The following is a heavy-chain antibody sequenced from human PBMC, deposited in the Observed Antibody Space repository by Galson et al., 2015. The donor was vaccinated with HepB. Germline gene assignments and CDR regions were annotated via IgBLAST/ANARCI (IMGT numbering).Heavy chain of an antibody. CDR3: AKDLSYWNDGPIDY. CDR2: ISGSGGST. J-gene: IGHJ4*02. CDR1: GFTFSIYA. Sequence: SLILSCAASGFTFSIYAMSWVRQAPGKGLEWISAISGSGGSTYYADSVKGRFTISRDNSKNTLYLQMNSLRAEDTAVYYCAKDLSYWNDGPIDYWGQGTLVTVSS. D-gene: IGHD1-1*01. V-gene: IGHV3-23*01.